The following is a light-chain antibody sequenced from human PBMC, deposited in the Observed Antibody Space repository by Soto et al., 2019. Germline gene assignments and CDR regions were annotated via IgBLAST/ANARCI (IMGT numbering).Light chain of an antibody. Sequence: EIVLTQSPATLSLSPGERATLSCSSSPSVTNYLAWYQQKPGQAPRLLIYGAFNRATGIPARFSGSGSGTDFTLTINRLEPEDFAVYYCQQYGSSPSTFGQGTRLEIK. CDR2: GAF. CDR3: QQYGSSPST. J-gene: IGKJ5*01. CDR1: PSVTNY. V-gene: IGKV3-20*01.